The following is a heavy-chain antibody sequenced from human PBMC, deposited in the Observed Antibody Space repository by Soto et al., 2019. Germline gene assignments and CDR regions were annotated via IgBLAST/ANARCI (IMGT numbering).Heavy chain of an antibody. V-gene: IGHV3-30-3*01. Sequence: QVQLVQSGGGVVQAGNSLRLSCTASGLTFTSSSFHWVRQAPGKGLEWVAVISENGDRQYSTESVRGRFLISRASSKNTVYLQMNSLRPEDTGVYSCARRLATTVSALGYWGQGALVTVSS. D-gene: IGHD4-17*01. CDR3: ARRLATTVSALGY. CDR2: ISENGDRQ. CDR1: GLTFTSSS. J-gene: IGHJ4*02.